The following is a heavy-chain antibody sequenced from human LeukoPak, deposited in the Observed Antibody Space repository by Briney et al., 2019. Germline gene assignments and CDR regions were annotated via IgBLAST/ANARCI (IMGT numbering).Heavy chain of an antibody. CDR2: IDSSGDVI. CDR1: GFIFSDYY. Sequence: GGSLRLSCAASGFIFSDYYMTWIRQAPGKGLEWLSYIDSSGDVIYYADSVKGRFTISRDNAKNSLYLQMNSLRAEDTAVYYCARVGVAARPELHYWGQGTLVTVSS. D-gene: IGHD6-6*01. V-gene: IGHV3-11*04. CDR3: ARVGVAARPELHY. J-gene: IGHJ4*02.